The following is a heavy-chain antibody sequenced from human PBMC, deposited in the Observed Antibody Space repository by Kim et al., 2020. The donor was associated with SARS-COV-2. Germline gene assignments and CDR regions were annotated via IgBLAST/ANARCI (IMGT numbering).Heavy chain of an antibody. J-gene: IGHJ4*02. CDR1: GFTFSDYY. CDR2: ISSSGSTI. Sequence: GGSLRLSCAASGFTFSDYYMSWIRQAPGKGLEWVSYISSSGSTIYYADSVKGRFTISRDNAKNSLYLQMNSLRAEDTAVYYCARDYKYYGSGSYYFDYWGQGTLVTVSS. CDR3: ARDYKYYGSGSYYFDY. D-gene: IGHD3-10*01. V-gene: IGHV3-11*04.